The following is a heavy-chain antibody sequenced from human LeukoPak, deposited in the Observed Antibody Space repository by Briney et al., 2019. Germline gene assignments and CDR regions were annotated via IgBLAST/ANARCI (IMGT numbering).Heavy chain of an antibody. CDR3: ARVVWGGDYHYSMDV. D-gene: IGHD7-27*01. CDR1: GGSIRSGTDY. V-gene: IGHV4-61*02. J-gene: IGHJ6*03. Sequence: SQTLSLTCSVSGGSIRSGTDYWSWVRQPAGKGLEWIGRIYMSGSTDYNPSFKSRVTMSVDTSKNQLSLKLRSVTAADTAVYYCARVVWGGDYHYSMDVWGKGTTVIVSS. CDR2: IYMSGST.